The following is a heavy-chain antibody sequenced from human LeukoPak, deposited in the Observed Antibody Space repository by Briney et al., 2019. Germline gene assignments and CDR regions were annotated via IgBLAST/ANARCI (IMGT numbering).Heavy chain of an antibody. D-gene: IGHD2-8*01. J-gene: IGHJ4*02. Sequence: SVKVSCKASGGTLSSYGINWLRQAPGQGLEWMGTIIPILAVANYAQKFQGRVTITADKSTGTAYMELSSLRSEDTAIYFCARSPPRVYGNFALWGQGTLVTVSS. CDR1: GGTLSSYG. CDR3: ARSPPRVYGNFAL. V-gene: IGHV1-69*04. CDR2: IIPILAVA.